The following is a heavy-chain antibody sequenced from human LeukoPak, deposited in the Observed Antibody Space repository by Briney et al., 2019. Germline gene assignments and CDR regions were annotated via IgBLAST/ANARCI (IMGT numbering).Heavy chain of an antibody. CDR1: GFTFSSYA. V-gene: IGHV3-30*03. Sequence: PGGSLRLSCVASGFTFSSYAMHWVRQAPGKGLEWVALISYDGTNKYYADSLKGRFTISRDNSENTLYLQMNSLRAEDTAVYYCSTDSSGAPRRHWGQGTLVTVSS. CDR3: STDSSGAPRRH. D-gene: IGHD1-1*01. J-gene: IGHJ4*02. CDR2: ISYDGTNK.